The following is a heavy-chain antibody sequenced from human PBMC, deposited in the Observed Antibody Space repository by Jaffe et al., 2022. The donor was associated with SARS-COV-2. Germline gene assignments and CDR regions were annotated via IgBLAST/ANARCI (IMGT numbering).Heavy chain of an antibody. CDR3: AHRRAYSSTWGSFFDY. CDR1: GFSLGTSGVG. D-gene: IGHD6-13*01. J-gene: IGHJ4*02. CDR2: IYWDDDK. Sequence: QITLKESGLTLVKPTQTLTLTCTFSGFSLGTSGVGVDWIRQPPGKALEWLAVIYWDDDKRYSPSLRSRLTITKDTSKNQVVLTMTNMDPADTATYYCAHRRAYSSTWGSFFDYWGQGTLVTVSS. V-gene: IGHV2-5*02.